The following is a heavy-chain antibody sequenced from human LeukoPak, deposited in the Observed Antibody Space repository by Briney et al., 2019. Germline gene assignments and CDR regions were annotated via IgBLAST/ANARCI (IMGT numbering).Heavy chain of an antibody. CDR2: IYYSGST. Sequence: SETLSLTCTVSGGSISSYYWSWIRQPPGKGLEWIGYIYYSGSTNYNPSLKSRVTISVDTSKNQFSLKLSSVTAADTAVYYCARASYYYDSSGYRGGAFDIWGQGTMVTVSS. CDR3: ARASYYYDSSGYRGGAFDI. J-gene: IGHJ3*02. V-gene: IGHV4-59*01. D-gene: IGHD3-22*01. CDR1: GGSISSYY.